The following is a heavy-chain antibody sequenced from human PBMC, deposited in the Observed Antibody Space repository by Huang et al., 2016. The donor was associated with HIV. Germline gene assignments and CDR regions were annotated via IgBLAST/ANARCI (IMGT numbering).Heavy chain of an antibody. CDR3: ARDKAWFDP. Sequence: QVQLVESGGGLVKPGGSMRLSCATSGFTFSDHYMSWIRQASGMGVESVSHISDSCSTSYYADSVKGRFTISRDNAKKLVYLQMNSLRADDTAVYFCARDKAWFDPWGQGTLVTVSS. V-gene: IGHV3-11*04. J-gene: IGHJ5*02. CDR2: ISDSCSTS. CDR1: GFTFSDHY.